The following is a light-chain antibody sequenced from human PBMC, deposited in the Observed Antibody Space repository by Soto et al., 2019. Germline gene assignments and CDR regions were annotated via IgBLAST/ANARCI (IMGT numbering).Light chain of an antibody. Sequence: DIQMNRSPSSLSASMGDRVAITCRASQSITSSLNWYQQKPGTAPKLLIYGASTLQGGVPSRFSGSGSGTDFSLTISSLQPEDFATYYCQQSYGLPLTFGGGTKVDIK. CDR2: GAS. V-gene: IGKV1-39*01. CDR3: QQSYGLPLT. J-gene: IGKJ4*01. CDR1: QSITSS.